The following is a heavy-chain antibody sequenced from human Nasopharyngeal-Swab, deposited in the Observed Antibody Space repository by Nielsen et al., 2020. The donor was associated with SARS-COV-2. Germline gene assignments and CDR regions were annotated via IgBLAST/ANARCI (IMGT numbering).Heavy chain of an antibody. CDR2: NFPRDSDT. J-gene: IGHJ3*02. V-gene: IGHV5-51*01. CDR3: VTKGITTRGSDAFDI. Sequence: VRQMPGKGLGWVGINFPRDSDTRYSPSFQGQVTISTDKSINTAYLQWSSLKASDSALYYCVTKGITTRGSDAFDIWGQGTVVTVSS. D-gene: IGHD1-26*01.